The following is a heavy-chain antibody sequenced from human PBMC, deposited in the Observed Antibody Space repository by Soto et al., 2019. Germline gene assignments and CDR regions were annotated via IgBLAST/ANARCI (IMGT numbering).Heavy chain of an antibody. CDR2: ISYDGSNK. D-gene: IGHD2-21*02. CDR3: ARIPRLLHYYYYGMDV. J-gene: IGHJ6*02. Sequence: GGSLRLSCAASGFTFSSYAMHWVRQAPGKGLEWVAVISYDGSNKYYADSVKGRFTISRDNSKNTLYLQMNSLRAEDTAVYYCARIPRLLHYYYYGMDVWGQGTTVTVSS. CDR1: GFTFSSYA. V-gene: IGHV3-30-3*01.